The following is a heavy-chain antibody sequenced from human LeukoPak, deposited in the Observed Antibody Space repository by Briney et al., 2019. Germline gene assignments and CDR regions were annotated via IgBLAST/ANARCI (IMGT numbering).Heavy chain of an antibody. J-gene: IGHJ6*03. CDR2: ISTSGSII. D-gene: IGHD6-13*01. CDR1: GFTFSSYS. CDR3: ARDATTEPGTVYMDV. Sequence: GGSLRLSCAASGFTFSSYSMNWVRQAPGKGLEWILHISTSGSIIHYADSVKGRFTISRDNAKNSLYLQMNSLRAEDTALYFCARDATTEPGTVYMDVWGKGTTVTISS. V-gene: IGHV3-48*04.